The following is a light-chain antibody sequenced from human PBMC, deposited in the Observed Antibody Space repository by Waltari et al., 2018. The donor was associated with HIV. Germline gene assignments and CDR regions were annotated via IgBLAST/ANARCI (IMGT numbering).Light chain of an antibody. V-gene: IGKV1-39*01. CDR2: AAS. CDR3: QQSYSTHS. Sequence: DIQMTQSPSSLSASVGDRVTITCPASQSISSYLNWYQQKPVKAPKLLIYAASSLQSCVPSRFSGSGSGTDFTLTISSLQPEDFATYYCQQSYSTHSFGQGTKLEIK. CDR1: QSISSY. J-gene: IGKJ2*03.